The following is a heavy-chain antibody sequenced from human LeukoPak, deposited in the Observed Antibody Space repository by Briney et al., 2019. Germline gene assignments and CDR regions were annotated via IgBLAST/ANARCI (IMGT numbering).Heavy chain of an antibody. V-gene: IGHV1-18*01. Sequence: ASVKVSCKASGYTFTSYGFSWVRQAPGQGLEWMGWISAYNGNTNYAQKFHGRVTMTTDTSTSTAYMELRSLRSDDTAVYYCARDICGSTACLLYYFDFWGQGTLLTVSS. CDR1: GYTFTSYG. CDR3: ARDICGSTACLLYYFDF. CDR2: ISAYNGNT. J-gene: IGHJ4*02. D-gene: IGHD2-2*01.